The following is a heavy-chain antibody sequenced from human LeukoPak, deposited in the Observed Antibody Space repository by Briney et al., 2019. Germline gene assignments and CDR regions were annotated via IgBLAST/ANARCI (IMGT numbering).Heavy chain of an antibody. CDR3: ARTREWIFGVVRNYYYYMDV. D-gene: IGHD3-3*01. CDR1: GYTFTSYG. V-gene: IGHV1-18*01. CDR2: ISAYNGNT. Sequence: GASVKVSCTASGYTFTSYGISWGRQAPGQGLERMGWISAYNGNTNYAQKLQGRVTMTTDTSTSTAYMELRSLRSDDTAVYYCARTREWIFGVVRNYYYYMDVWGKGTTVTVSS. J-gene: IGHJ6*03.